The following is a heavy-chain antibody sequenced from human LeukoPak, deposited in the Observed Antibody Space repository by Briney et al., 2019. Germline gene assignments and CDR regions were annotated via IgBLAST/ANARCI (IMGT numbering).Heavy chain of an antibody. CDR1: GYTFTGYY. Sequence: ASVKVSCKASGYTFTGYYIHWVRQAPGQGLEWMGWINPNSGGTNYAQKFQGRVTISVDTSKNQFSLKLSSVTAADTAVYYCARDRSGYSYGYYYYMDVWGKGTTVTISS. D-gene: IGHD5-18*01. CDR2: INPNSGGT. CDR3: ARDRSGYSYGYYYYMDV. V-gene: IGHV1-2*02. J-gene: IGHJ6*03.